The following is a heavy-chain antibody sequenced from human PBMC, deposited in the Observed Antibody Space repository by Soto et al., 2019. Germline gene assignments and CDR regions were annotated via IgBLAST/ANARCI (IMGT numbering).Heavy chain of an antibody. J-gene: IGHJ4*02. Sequence: EVQLLESGGGLVQPGGSLRLSCAASGFTFSSYAMSWVRQAPRRGLEWVSAISGSGGSTYYADYVKGRFTISRENYKNTLYLQMNSLRVEDTAVYYCAKAVGSRSYGFDYRGQGTLVTVSS. CDR1: GFTFSSYA. CDR2: ISGSGGST. D-gene: IGHD3-10*01. V-gene: IGHV3-23*01. CDR3: AKAVGSRSYGFDY.